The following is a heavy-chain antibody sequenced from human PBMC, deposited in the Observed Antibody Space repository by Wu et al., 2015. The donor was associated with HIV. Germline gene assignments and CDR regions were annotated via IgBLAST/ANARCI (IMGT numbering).Heavy chain of an antibody. D-gene: IGHD3-10*01. V-gene: IGHV1-2*02. Sequence: QVQLVQSGAEVKKPGASVKVSCKASGYTFTGYYMHWVRQAPGQGLEWMGWINPNSGGTNYAQKFQGRVTMTTDTSTSTAYMELRSLRSDDTAVYYCARASGTMVRGVIIGYYGMDVWGQGTTVTVSS. CDR1: GYTFTGYY. CDR3: ARASGTMVRGVIIGYYGMDV. J-gene: IGHJ6*02. CDR2: INPNSGGT.